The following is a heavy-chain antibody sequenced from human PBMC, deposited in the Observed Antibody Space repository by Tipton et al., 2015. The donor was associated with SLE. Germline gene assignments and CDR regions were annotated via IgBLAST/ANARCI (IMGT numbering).Heavy chain of an antibody. CDR3: ARASTGYSSSWYGYWYFDL. CDR1: GGSISSYY. V-gene: IGHV4-59*01. CDR2: IYYSGST. Sequence: TLSLTCTVSGGSISSYYWSWFRQPPGKGLEWIWCIYYSGSTNYNPSLKSRVTISVDTSKNQFSLKLSSVTAADTAVYYCARASTGYSSSWYGYWYFDLWGRGTLVTVSS. D-gene: IGHD6-13*01. J-gene: IGHJ2*01.